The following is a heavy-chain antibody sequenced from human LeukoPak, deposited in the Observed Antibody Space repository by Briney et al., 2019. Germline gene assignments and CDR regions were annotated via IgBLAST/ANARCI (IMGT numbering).Heavy chain of an antibody. J-gene: IGHJ4*02. V-gene: IGHV4-59*05. CDR2: IYYSGST. CDR3: ATLPPNPNRPDY. D-gene: IGHD1-14*01. Sequence: PGGSLRLSCAASGFTFSSYWMLWVRQAPGKGLEWIGSIYYSGSTYYNPSLKSRVTIFVDTSKNQFSLQLSSVTAADTAVYYCATLPPNPNRPDYWGQGTLVTVSS. CDR1: GFTFSSYW.